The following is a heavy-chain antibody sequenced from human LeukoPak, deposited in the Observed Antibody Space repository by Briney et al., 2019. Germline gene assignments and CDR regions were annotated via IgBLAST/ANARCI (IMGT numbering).Heavy chain of an antibody. V-gene: IGHV3-30-3*02. CDR2: ISYDGSNK. Sequence: PGGSLRLSCAASGFTFSSYAMHWVRQAPGKGVEWVAVISYDGSNKYYADSVKGRFTISRDNARNSLYLQMNSLRAEDTALYYCLKEGSMGTTSWGGQGTLVTVSS. CDR1: GFTFSSYA. D-gene: IGHD1-7*01. CDR3: LKEGSMGTTSW. J-gene: IGHJ4*02.